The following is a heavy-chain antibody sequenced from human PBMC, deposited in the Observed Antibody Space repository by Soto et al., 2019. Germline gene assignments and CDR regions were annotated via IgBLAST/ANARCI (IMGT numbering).Heavy chain of an antibody. V-gene: IGHV1-69*02. D-gene: IGHD3-10*01. CDR3: ARGSTIVRGAPSWFDP. J-gene: IGHJ5*02. Sequence: QVQLVQSGAEVKKPGSSVKVSCKASGGTFSRYTINWVRQAPGQGLEWMGRIIPIAAIANYTQKFQGRVTITVDKXPXXAYMELSSLRSDDTAMYYCARGSTIVRGAPSWFDPWGQGTLVTVSS. CDR2: IIPIAAIA. CDR1: GGTFSRYT.